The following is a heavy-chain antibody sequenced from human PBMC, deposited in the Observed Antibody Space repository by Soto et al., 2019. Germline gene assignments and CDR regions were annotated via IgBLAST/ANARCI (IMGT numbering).Heavy chain of an antibody. Sequence: SETLSLTCTVSGGSISSYYWSWIRQPPGKGLEWIGYIYYSGSTNYNPSLKSRVTISVDTSKNQFSLKLSSVTAADTAVYYCARHPTGFPNWIDPWGQGVLVTVSS. CDR1: GGSISSYY. V-gene: IGHV4-59*08. CDR3: ARHPTGFPNWIDP. CDR2: IYYSGST. D-gene: IGHD2-8*01. J-gene: IGHJ5*02.